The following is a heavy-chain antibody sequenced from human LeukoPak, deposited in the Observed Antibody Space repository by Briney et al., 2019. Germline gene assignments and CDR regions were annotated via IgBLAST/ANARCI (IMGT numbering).Heavy chain of an antibody. V-gene: IGHV4-59*01. J-gene: IGHJ4*02. D-gene: IGHD1-26*01. Sequence: PSETLSLTCTVSGGSISGYYWSWIRQPPGKGLEWIGYIYYSGSTNYNPSLKSRVTISVDTSKNQFSLKLSSVTAADTAVYYCARVGGSFYFDYWGQGTLVTVSS. CDR2: IYYSGST. CDR1: GGSISGYY. CDR3: ARVGGSFYFDY.